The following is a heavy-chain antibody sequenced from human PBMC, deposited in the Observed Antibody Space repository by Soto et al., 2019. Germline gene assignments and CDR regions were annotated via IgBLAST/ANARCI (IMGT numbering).Heavy chain of an antibody. CDR3: ARGVVVAANFDY. CDR2: INPNSGGT. V-gene: IGHV1-2*04. Sequence: ASVKVSCKASGYTFAGYYMHWVRQAPGQGLEWMGWINPNSGGTNYAQKFQGWVTMTRDTSISTAYMELSRLRSDDTAVYYCARGVVVAANFDYWGQGTLVTVSS. J-gene: IGHJ4*02. CDR1: GYTFAGYY. D-gene: IGHD2-15*01.